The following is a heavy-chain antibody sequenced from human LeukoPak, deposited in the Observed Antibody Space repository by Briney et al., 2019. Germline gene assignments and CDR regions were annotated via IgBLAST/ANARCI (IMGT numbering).Heavy chain of an antibody. D-gene: IGHD2-21*01. V-gene: IGHV3-48*04. CDR3: ARDCGQCYAFDI. CDR1: GGTFSSYA. CDR2: ISSSGRTI. Sequence: ASVKVSCKASGGTFSSYAISWVRQAPGQGLEWVSYISSSGRTIYYADSVKGRFTISRDNAKKSLYLQMNGLRAEDTALYYCARDCGQCYAFDIWGQGTMVTVSS. J-gene: IGHJ3*02.